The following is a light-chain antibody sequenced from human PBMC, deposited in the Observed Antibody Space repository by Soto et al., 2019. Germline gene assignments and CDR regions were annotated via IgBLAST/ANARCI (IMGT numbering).Light chain of an antibody. J-gene: IGLJ2*01. Sequence: QSALTQPPSASGSPGQSVTISCTGTSSDVGGYNFVSWYQQHPGKAPKLIIYEVNKRPSGVPDRFSGSKSGNTASLTVSGLQAEDEPYYYCSSYADSNDLVFGGGTKLTVL. CDR1: SSDVGGYNF. CDR2: EVN. CDR3: SSYADSNDLV. V-gene: IGLV2-8*01.